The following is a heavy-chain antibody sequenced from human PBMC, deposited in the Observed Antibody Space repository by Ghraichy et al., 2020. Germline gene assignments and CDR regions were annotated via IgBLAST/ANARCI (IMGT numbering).Heavy chain of an antibody. J-gene: IGHJ4*02. D-gene: IGHD2-8*02. CDR1: GYTFISYD. Sequence: ASVKVSCKTSGYTFISYDINWVRQATGQGLEWMGWMNINSGNTVYAQKFQGRVTMTMDTSTSTVYMELSSLTSEDTAVYYCARKGRLLVYVDSTPELSLGYWGQGTLVTVSA. V-gene: IGHV1-8*01. CDR2: MNINSGNT. CDR3: ARKGRLLVYVDSTPELSLGY.